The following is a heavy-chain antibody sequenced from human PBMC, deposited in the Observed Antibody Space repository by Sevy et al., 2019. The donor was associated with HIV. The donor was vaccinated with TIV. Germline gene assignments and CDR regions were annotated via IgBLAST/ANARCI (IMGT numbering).Heavy chain of an antibody. J-gene: IGHJ4*02. CDR1: GFAFYEYS. CDR2: LSFGCGKI. V-gene: IGHV3-23*01. CDR3: AGEGCSRPHDY. D-gene: IGHD2-8*01. Sequence: GGSLRLSCAASGFAFYEYSMSWIRQAPGKGLEWVATLSFGCGKINYADSVKGQFTISRDNSKNSFYLQMDNLRVEDTALYYCAGEGCSRPHDYWGQGTRVTVSS.